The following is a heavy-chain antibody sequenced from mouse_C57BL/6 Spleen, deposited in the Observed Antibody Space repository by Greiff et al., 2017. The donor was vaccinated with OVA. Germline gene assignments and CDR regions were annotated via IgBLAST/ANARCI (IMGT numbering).Heavy chain of an antibody. CDR2: ISYDGST. V-gene: IGHV3-6*01. Sequence: ESGPGLVKPSQSLSLSCSASGYTFTSCYFWYWIRQTPGNQLELMGFISYDGSTNYNPYLKNRTSITRDTSKNQFFLKLNCMTTEDTAKYYGAREYDYYDGMDYWGQGTPVTVSA. J-gene: IGHJ4*01. CDR1: GYTFTSCYF. D-gene: IGHD1-1*01. CDR3: AREYDYYDGMDY.